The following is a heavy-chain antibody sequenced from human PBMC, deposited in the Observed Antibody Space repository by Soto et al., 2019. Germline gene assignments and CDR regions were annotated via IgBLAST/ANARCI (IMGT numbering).Heavy chain of an antibody. CDR1: GFTFSDYY. Sequence: QVQLVESGGGLVKPGGSLRLSCAASGFTFSDYYMSWILQAPGKGLEWVSYISSSGSTIYYADSLKGRFTISRDNAKNSLYLQMNSLRATDTAVYYCARESTPNDSSPSHFFGYSGQGTLVTVSS. V-gene: IGHV3-11*01. D-gene: IGHD6-13*01. J-gene: IGHJ4*02. CDR3: ARESTPNDSSPSHFFGY. CDR2: ISSSGSTI.